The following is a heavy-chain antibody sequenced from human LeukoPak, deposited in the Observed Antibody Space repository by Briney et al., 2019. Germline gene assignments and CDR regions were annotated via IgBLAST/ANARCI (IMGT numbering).Heavy chain of an antibody. V-gene: IGHV3-30*04. CDR2: ISYDGRNK. Sequence: PGGSLRLSCAASGFTFSSYAMHWVRQAPGKGLEWVAVISYDGRNKYYADSVKGRFTVSRDYSKNTLYLQMNSLRAEDTAVYYFSRGIGGGPITGCDFWGQGTLVTVSS. CDR1: GFTFSSYA. J-gene: IGHJ4*02. D-gene: IGHD3-16*01. CDR3: SRGIGGGPITGCDF.